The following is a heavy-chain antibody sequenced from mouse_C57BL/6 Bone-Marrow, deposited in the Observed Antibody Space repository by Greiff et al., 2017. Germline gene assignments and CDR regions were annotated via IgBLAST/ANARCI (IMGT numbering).Heavy chain of an antibody. Sequence: QVQLQQPGAELVKPGASVKLSCKASGYTFTSYWLQWVKQRPGQGLEWIGEIDPSDSYTNYNQKVKGKATLTVDTSSSTAYMQLSSLTSEDSAVYYCAREGTTVPWYFDVWGTGTTVTVSS. CDR2: IDPSDSYT. CDR1: GYTFTSYW. J-gene: IGHJ1*03. CDR3: AREGTTVPWYFDV. V-gene: IGHV1-50*01. D-gene: IGHD1-1*01.